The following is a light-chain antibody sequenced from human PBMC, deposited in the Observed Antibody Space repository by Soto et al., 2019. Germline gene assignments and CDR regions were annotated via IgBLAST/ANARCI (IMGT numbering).Light chain of an antibody. CDR3: QQTYSLPRT. CDR1: QNINNY. J-gene: IGKJ1*01. V-gene: IGKV1-33*01. Sequence: DIQMTQSPSSLSASVGDRVTITCQASQNINNYLNWYQQKPGRAPKLLIYDASNLEAGVPSRFRGSGSGTDFTFTISNLQPEDFATYYCQQTYSLPRTFAQGTKVDIK. CDR2: DAS.